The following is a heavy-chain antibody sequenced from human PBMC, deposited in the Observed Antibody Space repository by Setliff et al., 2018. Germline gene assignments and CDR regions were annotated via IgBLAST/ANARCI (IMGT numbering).Heavy chain of an antibody. J-gene: IGHJ6*03. Sequence: GGSLRLSCAASGFTLSSYWMHWVRQAPGKGLVWVSRINSDGSSTSYADSVKGRFTISRDNAKNTLYLQMNSLRAEDTAVYYCARGPWKHSAYYYYYYMDVWGEGTTVTVSS. CDR2: INSDGSST. CDR1: GFTLSSYW. D-gene: IGHD1-1*01. V-gene: IGHV3-74*01. CDR3: ARGPWKHSAYYYYYYMDV.